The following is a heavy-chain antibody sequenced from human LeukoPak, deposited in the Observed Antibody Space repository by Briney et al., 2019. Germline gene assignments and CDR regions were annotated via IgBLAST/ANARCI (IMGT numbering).Heavy chain of an antibody. V-gene: IGHV4-39*01. J-gene: IGHJ4*02. Sequence: SETLSLTCTVSAASISSATYNWGWIRQPPGKGLEWIATIYYDGTTYYNPSLQSRVTISVDTSTNQFYLKLYFVTAADTAVYYCARHCRSESYPRYPDHWGQGTLVTVSS. CDR1: AASISSATYN. CDR2: IYYDGTT. CDR3: ARHCRSESYPRYPDH. D-gene: IGHD1-26*01.